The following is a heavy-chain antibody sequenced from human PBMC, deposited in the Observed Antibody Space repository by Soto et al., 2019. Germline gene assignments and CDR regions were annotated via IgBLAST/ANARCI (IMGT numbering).Heavy chain of an antibody. V-gene: IGHV3-21*06. CDR2: ISRNRSFI. Sequence: PGGSLRLSCAASGFTFSDYSMNWVRQAPGKGLEWVSLISRNRSFIYYADSVKGRFTISRDNSKNSLYLQMNSLRAEDTGVYYCAREYYGESNGWLRPFDYWGQGTLVTVSS. D-gene: IGHD3-22*01. CDR1: GFTFSDYS. CDR3: AREYYGESNGWLRPFDY. J-gene: IGHJ4*02.